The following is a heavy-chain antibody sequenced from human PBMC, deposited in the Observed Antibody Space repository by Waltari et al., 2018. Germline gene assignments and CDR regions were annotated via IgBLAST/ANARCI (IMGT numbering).Heavy chain of an antibody. J-gene: IGHJ4*02. CDR1: GASTSSSPYY. CDR2: IFYSGST. CDR3: ARGLL. D-gene: IGHD2-15*01. V-gene: IGHV4-39*01. Sequence: QLQLQESGPGLVKPSETLSLTCTVSGASTSSSPYYWRWIRQPPGKGLAWIGSIFYSGSTYQNPALKSRVTSSVDTSKNQFSLKLSSVTAADTAVYYCARGLLWGQGTLVTVSS.